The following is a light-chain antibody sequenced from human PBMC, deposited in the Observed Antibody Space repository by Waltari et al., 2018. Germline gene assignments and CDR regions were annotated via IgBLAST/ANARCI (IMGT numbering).Light chain of an antibody. CDR2: EAS. V-gene: IGKV3D-15*01. J-gene: IGKJ2*01. Sequence: RVMTQSPASLYVSPGERVTLSCRASQSVRSDLAWFQQKPGRAPRLLIHEASTRVTGIPPRFSASGSGTEFTLTISSLQSEDFAIYYCQQYNDWPYTFGQGSKLEIK. CDR1: QSVRSD. CDR3: QQYNDWPYT.